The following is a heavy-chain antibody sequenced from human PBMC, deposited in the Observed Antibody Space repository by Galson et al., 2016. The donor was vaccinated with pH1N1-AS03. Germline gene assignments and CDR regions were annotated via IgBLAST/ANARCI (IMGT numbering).Heavy chain of an antibody. D-gene: IGHD3-16*01. J-gene: IGHJ4*02. V-gene: IGHV3-66*01. CDR2: IYVGGDT. CDR3: ARSLGGSLDY. Sequence: SLRLSCAATGFTVSSGYHMSWVRQAPGKGLEWVSVIYVGGDTDYADSVKGRFTVSRENAKNSCYLQMYSLRTGDTAVYYCARSLGGSLDYWGQGTLVTVSS. CDR1: GFTVSSGY.